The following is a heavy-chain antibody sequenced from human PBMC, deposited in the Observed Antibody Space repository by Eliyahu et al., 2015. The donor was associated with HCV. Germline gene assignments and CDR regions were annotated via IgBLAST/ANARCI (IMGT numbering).Heavy chain of an antibody. CDR3: ARENFYAPVHAFDV. V-gene: IGHV4-59*01. D-gene: IGHD2/OR15-2a*01. J-gene: IGHJ3*01. CDR1: GASITTYY. Sequence: QVQLQESGPGLVKPSETLSLTCTVSGASITTYYWSWIRQPPGKRLEWIGYIFDSGRTNYNPSLKSRVTMSVDTSKNQFSLSLSSVTAADTAVYFCARENFYAPVHAFDVWGQGTMVTV. CDR2: IFDSGRT.